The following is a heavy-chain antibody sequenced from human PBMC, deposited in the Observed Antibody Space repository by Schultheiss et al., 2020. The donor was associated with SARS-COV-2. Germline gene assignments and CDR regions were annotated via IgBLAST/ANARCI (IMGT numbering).Heavy chain of an antibody. V-gene: IGHV3-11*06. CDR3: ARWWYYNSSGHYYFDYGMDV. J-gene: IGHJ6*02. D-gene: IGHD3-22*01. CDR1: GFTFSDYY. CDR2: ISSRSSYT. Sequence: GGSLRLSCAASGFTFSDYYMNWIRQAPGKGLEWVSHISSRSSYTNHADSVKGRFTISRDNAKNSLYLQMTSLRAEDTAVYYCARWWYYNSSGHYYFDYGMDVWGQGTTVTVSS.